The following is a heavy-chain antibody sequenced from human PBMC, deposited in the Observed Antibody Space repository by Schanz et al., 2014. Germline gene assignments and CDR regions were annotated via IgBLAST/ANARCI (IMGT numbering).Heavy chain of an antibody. J-gene: IGHJ3*01. V-gene: IGHV4-59*08. CDR2: MYYSGST. Sequence: QVQLQESGPGLVKPSETLSLTCTVSGGSISSYYWSWIRQPPGKGLEWIGYMYYSGSTNYNPSLNIRVTISGATPKNHSSRKLTSVTAADTAVYYCARHVYRDYSGGSGTYYHAFAFWSQGTLVTVSS. CDR3: ARHVYRDYSGGSGTYYHAFAF. CDR1: GGSISSYY. D-gene: IGHD3-10*01.